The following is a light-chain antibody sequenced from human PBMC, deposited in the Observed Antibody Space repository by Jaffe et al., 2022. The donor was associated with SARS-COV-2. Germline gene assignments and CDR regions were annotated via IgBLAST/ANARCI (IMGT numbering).Light chain of an antibody. V-gene: IGLV2-14*01. J-gene: IGLJ2*01. CDR3: SSYTSSATVV. CDR2: EVA. Sequence: QSALTQPASVSGSPGQSITISCTGTSSDVGGYDYVSWYQQHPGKAPKLMIYEVAHRPSGVSNRFSGSKSGKTASLTISGLQAEDEADYFCSSYTSSATVVFGGGTRLTVL. CDR1: SSDVGGYDY.